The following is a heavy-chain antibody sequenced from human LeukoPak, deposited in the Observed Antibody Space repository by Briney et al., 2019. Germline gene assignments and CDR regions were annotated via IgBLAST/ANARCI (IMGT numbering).Heavy chain of an antibody. CDR1: GFTFEDYA. Sequence: GGSLRLSCAASGFTFEDYAMLWVRHAPGKGLEWVSGISWNSGSIGYADSVKGRFTISRDNDKNSLYLQMNSLRAEDMALYYCAKDASPLPGRNGFDYWGQGTLVTVSS. V-gene: IGHV3-9*03. J-gene: IGHJ4*02. CDR3: AKDASPLPGRNGFDY. CDR2: ISWNSGSI. D-gene: IGHD1-26*01.